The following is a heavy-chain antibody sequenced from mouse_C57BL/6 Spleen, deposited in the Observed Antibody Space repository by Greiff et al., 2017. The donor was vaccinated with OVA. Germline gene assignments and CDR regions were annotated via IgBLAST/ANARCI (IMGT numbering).Heavy chain of an antibody. J-gene: IGHJ2*01. CDR2: IDPSDSYT. D-gene: IGHD4-1*01. CDR1: GYTFTSYW. CDR3: ARPTGTNYFDY. Sequence: QVQLQQPGAELVKPGASVKLSCKASGYTFTSYWMQWVKQRPGQGLEWIGEIDPSDSYTNYNQKFKGKATLTVDTSSSTAYMQLSSLTSEDSAVYYWARPTGTNYFDYWGQGTTLTVSS. V-gene: IGHV1-50*01.